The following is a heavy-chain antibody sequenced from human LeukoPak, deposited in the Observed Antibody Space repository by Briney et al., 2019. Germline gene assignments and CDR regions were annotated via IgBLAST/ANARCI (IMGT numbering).Heavy chain of an antibody. D-gene: IGHD2-15*01. CDR2: ISGNGGST. Sequence: PGGSLRLSCAASGFTFRRYDMSWVRQAPGKGLEWVSAISGNGGSTYYVDSVKGRFTISRDNSRNTLYLQMNSLRAEDTAVYYCALYCSGGSCYSMGGAFDIWGQGTVVTVSS. J-gene: IGHJ3*02. V-gene: IGHV3-23*01. CDR1: GFTFRRYD. CDR3: ALYCSGGSCYSMGGAFDI.